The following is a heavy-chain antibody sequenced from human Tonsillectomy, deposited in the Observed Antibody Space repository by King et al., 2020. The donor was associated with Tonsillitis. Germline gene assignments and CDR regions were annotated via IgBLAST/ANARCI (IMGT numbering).Heavy chain of an antibody. V-gene: IGHV3-30*18. D-gene: IGHD2-15*01. Sequence: VQLVESGGGVVHPGRSLRLSCAASGSTFSSYGMHWVRQAPGKGLEWVAVISYDGSNKYYADSVKGRFTISRDNSKNTLYLQMNSLRAEDTAVYYCAKDKGYCSGGTCFPFDPWGQGTLVTVSS. CDR2: ISYDGSNK. CDR1: GSTFSSYG. CDR3: AKDKGYCSGGTCFPFDP. J-gene: IGHJ5*02.